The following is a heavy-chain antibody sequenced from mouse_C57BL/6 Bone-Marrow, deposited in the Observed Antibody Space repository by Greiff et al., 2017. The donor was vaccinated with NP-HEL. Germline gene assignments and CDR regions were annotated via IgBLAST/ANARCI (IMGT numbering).Heavy chain of an antibody. CDR1: GYTFTSYG. V-gene: IGHV1-81*01. D-gene: IGHD2-1*01. CDR3: ARAIYDGYAKDD. Sequence: QVQLKESGAELARPGASVKLSCTASGYTFTSYGISWVKQRTGQGLEWIGEIYPRSGNTYYNEKFKGKATLTADKSSSTAYMELRSLTSEDSAVYFCARAIYDGYAKDDWGQGTSVTVSS. J-gene: IGHJ4*01. CDR2: IYPRSGNT.